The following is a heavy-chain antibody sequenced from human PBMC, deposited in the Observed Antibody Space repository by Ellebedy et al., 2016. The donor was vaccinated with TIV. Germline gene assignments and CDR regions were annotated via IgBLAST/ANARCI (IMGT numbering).Heavy chain of an antibody. V-gene: IGHV5-51*01. CDR2: IYPANSDT. Sequence: GESLKISCEASGYTFTTYWIGWVRQMPGKGLEWMGIIYPANSDTRYSPSFQVQVPISADKSINTAYLQWSSLRASDTAMYYCARNLTVGTDPRRAFDIWGQGTMVTVSS. CDR3: ARNLTVGTDPRRAFDI. D-gene: IGHD1-26*01. CDR1: GYTFTTYW. J-gene: IGHJ3*02.